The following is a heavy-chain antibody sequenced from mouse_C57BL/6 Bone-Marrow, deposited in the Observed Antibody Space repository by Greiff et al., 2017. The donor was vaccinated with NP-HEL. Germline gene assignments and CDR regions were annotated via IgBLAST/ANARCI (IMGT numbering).Heavy chain of an antibody. CDR2: INPNNGGT. Sequence: EVQLQQSGPELVKPGASVKISCKASGYTFTDYYMNWVKQSHGKSLEWIGDINPNNGGTSYNQKFKGKATLTVDNSSRTAYMELRCLTSEDSAVYYCARYPYYYGSSYRFDYWGQGTTLTVSS. V-gene: IGHV1-26*01. J-gene: IGHJ2*01. D-gene: IGHD1-1*01. CDR3: ARYPYYYGSSYRFDY. CDR1: GYTFTDYY.